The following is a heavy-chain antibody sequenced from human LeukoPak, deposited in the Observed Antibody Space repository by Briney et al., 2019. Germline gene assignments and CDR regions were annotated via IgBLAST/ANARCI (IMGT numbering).Heavy chain of an antibody. D-gene: IGHD4-17*01. CDR1: GFTFNNYA. Sequence: PGGSLRLSCAASGFTFNNYAMSWVRQTPGKGLEWVSAISGSGYATYYTDPVKGRFTISRDNSKKTLHLQMNSLRVEDTAVYYCAKERHNGDYGTIVDFWGRGTLVTVSS. CDR2: ISGSGYAT. CDR3: AKERHNGDYGTIVDF. J-gene: IGHJ4*02. V-gene: IGHV3-23*01.